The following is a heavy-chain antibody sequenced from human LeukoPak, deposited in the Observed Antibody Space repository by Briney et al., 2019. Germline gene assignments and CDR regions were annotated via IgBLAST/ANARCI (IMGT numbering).Heavy chain of an antibody. J-gene: IGHJ4*02. CDR3: AREERTFGVVIDY. Sequence: AGGSLRLSCAASGFTFSSYAMHWVRQAPGKGLEWVAVISYDGSNKYYADYVKGRFTISRDNSKNTLYLQMNSLRAEDTAVYYCAREERTFGVVIDYWGQGTLVTVSS. V-gene: IGHV3-30*01. CDR1: GFTFSSYA. D-gene: IGHD3-3*01. CDR2: ISYDGSNK.